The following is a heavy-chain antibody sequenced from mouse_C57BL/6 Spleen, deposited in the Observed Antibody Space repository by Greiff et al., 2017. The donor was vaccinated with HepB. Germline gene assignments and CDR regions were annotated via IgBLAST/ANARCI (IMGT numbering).Heavy chain of an antibody. J-gene: IGHJ2*01. CDR2: IDPENGDT. Sequence: EVQRVESGAELVRPGASVKLSCTASGFNIKDDYMHWVKQRPEQGLEWIGWIDPENGDTEYASKFQGKATITADTSSNTAYLQLSSLTSEDTAVYYCTTWERGYWGQGTTLTVSS. CDR1: GFNIKDDY. D-gene: IGHD4-1*01. V-gene: IGHV14-4*01. CDR3: TTWERGY.